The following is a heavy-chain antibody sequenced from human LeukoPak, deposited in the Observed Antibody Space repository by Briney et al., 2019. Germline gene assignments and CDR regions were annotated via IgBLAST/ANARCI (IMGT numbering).Heavy chain of an antibody. D-gene: IGHD4-17*01. CDR1: GYTFTGYY. V-gene: IGHV1-2*02. CDR3: ARDPHTVTTHWCDY. CDR2: INPNSGGT. J-gene: IGHJ4*02. Sequence: GASVKVSCKASGYTFTGYYMHWVRQAPGQGLEWMGWINPNSGGTNYAQKFQGRVTLTRDTSIRSAYMELSSLRSDDTAVYYCARDPHTVTTHWCDYWGQGTLVTVSS.